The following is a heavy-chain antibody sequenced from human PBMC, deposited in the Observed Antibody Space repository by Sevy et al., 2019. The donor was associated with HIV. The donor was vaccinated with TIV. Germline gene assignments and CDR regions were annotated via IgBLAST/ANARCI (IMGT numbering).Heavy chain of an antibody. CDR2: INPNSGGT. CDR3: ALEEYCGGDCYLNPLGY. D-gene: IGHD2-21*02. Sequence: ASVKVSCKASGYTFTGYYMHWVRQAPGQGLEWMGWINPNSGGTNYAKKFQGRVTMTRDTSISTAYMELSRLRSDDTAVYYCALEEYCGGDCYLNPLGYWGQGTLVTVSS. CDR1: GYTFTGYY. V-gene: IGHV1-2*02. J-gene: IGHJ4*02.